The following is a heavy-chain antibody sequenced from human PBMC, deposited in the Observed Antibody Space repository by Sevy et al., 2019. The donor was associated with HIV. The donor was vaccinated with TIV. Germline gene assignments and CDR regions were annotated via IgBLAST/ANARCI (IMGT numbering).Heavy chain of an antibody. CDR1: GFTFSKYS. Sequence: GGCLRLYCAASGFTFSKYSMSWVRQPPGKGLAWVSTLSFGCGEINHADSVKGRFTISRDNSKNSLYLQMNNLRAEDTAVYYCARDGWTKPHDYWGQGTLVTVSS. V-gene: IGHV3-23*01. CDR2: LSFGCGEI. J-gene: IGHJ4*02. D-gene: IGHD2-15*01. CDR3: ARDGWTKPHDY.